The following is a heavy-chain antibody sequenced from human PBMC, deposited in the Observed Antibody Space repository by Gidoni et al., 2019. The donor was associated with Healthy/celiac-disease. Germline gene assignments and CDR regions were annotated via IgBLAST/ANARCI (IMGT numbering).Heavy chain of an antibody. D-gene: IGHD3-9*01. Sequence: EVQLVESGGGLVQPGRSLRLSCAASGFTFDDYAMHWVRQAPGKGLGWVSGISWNSGSIGYADSVKGRFTISRDNAKNSLYLQMNSLRAEDTALYYCAKDILLGKTGYLGSMDVWGQGTTVTVSS. CDR1: GFTFDDYA. V-gene: IGHV3-9*01. J-gene: IGHJ6*02. CDR2: ISWNSGSI. CDR3: AKDILLGKTGYLGSMDV.